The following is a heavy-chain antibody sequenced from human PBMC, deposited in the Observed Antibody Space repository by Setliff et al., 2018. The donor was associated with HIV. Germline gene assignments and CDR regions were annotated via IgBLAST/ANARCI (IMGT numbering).Heavy chain of an antibody. J-gene: IGHJ4*02. CDR2: INTDGSTT. D-gene: IGHD4-4*01. Sequence: GGSLRLSCAASGFTFSYYWMHWVRQAPGKGLVWVSRINTDGSTTRYADSAKGRFTISRDNAKNTLYLQVNSLRVEDTAVYYCARDYSNYFDYWGQGTLVTAPQ. CDR3: ARDYSNYFDY. V-gene: IGHV3-74*01. CDR1: GFTFSYYW.